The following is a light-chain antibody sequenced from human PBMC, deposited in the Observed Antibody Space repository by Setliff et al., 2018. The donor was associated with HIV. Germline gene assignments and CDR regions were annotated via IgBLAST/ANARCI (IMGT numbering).Light chain of an antibody. J-gene: IGLJ1*01. Sequence: QSALTQPASVSGSPGQSITISCSGTSSDIAAYNLVSWYQQHPGKAPKLMIYDVTKRPSGVSDRFSGSKSGNTASLTISGLQTEDEADYYCCSYTSSLTYVFGTGTKVTVL. CDR3: CSYTSSLTYV. CDR1: SSDIAAYNL. V-gene: IGLV2-14*03. CDR2: DVT.